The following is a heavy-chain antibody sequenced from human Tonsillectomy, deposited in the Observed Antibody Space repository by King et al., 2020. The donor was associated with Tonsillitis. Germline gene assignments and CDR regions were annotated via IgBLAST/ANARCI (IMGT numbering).Heavy chain of an antibody. CDR1: GFTFSNGG. D-gene: IGHD2-2*01. CDR2: ISGGGGLT. V-gene: IGHV3-23*01. CDR3: AKIAVTSFWYFDL. J-gene: IGHJ2*01. Sequence: VQLQESGGGLVQPGGSLRLSCAAFGFTFSNGGMTWVRPAPGKGLEWVSTISGGGGLTYNEDSVKGRFTVSRDNSKNTLYLQMSSLRAEDTALYYWAKIAVTSFWYFDLWGRGTLVTVSS.